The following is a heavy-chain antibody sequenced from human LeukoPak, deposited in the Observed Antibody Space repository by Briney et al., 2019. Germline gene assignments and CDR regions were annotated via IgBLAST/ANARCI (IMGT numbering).Heavy chain of an antibody. D-gene: IGHD3-3*01. CDR2: ISYDGSNK. CDR1: GFTFSSYA. J-gene: IGHJ5*02. CDR3: ARDFGVVIIGNWFDP. V-gene: IGHV3-30*01. Sequence: PGRSLRLSCAASGFTFSSYAMHWVRQAPGKGLEWVAVISYDGSNKYYADSAKGRFTISRDNSKNTLYLQMNSLRAEDTAVYYCARDFGVVIIGNWFDPWGQGTLVTVSS.